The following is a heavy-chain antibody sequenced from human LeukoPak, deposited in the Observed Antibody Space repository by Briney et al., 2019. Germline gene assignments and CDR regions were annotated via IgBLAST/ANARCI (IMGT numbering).Heavy chain of an antibody. CDR2: MSGSGATA. J-gene: IGHJ4*02. D-gene: IGHD6-19*01. Sequence: PGGSLRLSRAASGFSFSYYAMSWVPQAPGKGLEWVSGMSGSGATAYYADSVKGRFTISRDNSDNTVYLQMRSLSAEDTAVYYCAKDNAQWPRVFDFWGQGTLVTVSS. V-gene: IGHV3-23*01. CDR3: AKDNAQWPRVFDF. CDR1: GFSFSYYA.